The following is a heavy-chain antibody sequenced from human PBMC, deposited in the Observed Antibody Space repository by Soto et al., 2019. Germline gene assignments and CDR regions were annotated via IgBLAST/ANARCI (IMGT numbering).Heavy chain of an antibody. D-gene: IGHD3-10*01. CDR2: TYYTADS. J-gene: IGHJ4*02. CDR1: GVSIRSYF. CDR3: AGSKNRGVSLDY. V-gene: IGHV4-59*01. Sequence: SETLSLTCTVSGVSIRSYFWSWVRQPPGRGLEWIGYTYYTADSKYNPSLESRATISADPSKKQFSLRLSPVTAADTALYFCAGSKNRGVSLDYWGQGALLTVYS.